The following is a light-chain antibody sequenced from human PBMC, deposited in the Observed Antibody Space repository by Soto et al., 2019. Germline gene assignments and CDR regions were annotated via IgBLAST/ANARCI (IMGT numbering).Light chain of an antibody. CDR3: PKYDTAPLT. J-gene: IGKJ1*01. Sequence: IRMTHSLSSLSASVRDRVTITCRASQSISSYLNWYQQKPGKAPKLLIYAASSLQSGVPSRFSGSGSGTDFTLTISSLQPEDFATYYCPKYDTAPLTFCQRAKVDVK. V-gene: IGKV1-39*01. CDR1: QSISSY. CDR2: AAS.